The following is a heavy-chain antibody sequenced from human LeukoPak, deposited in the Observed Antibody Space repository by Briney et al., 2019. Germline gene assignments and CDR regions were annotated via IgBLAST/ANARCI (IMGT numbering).Heavy chain of an antibody. Sequence: PGRSLRLSRAASGFTFSSYGMHWVRQAPGRGLEWVAVIWYDGSNKYYADSVKGRFTISRDNSKNTLYLQMNSLRAEDTAVYYCARDVVVVPAAHYGMDVWGKGTTVTVS. CDR1: GFTFSSYG. CDR3: ARDVVVVPAAHYGMDV. V-gene: IGHV3-33*01. CDR2: IWYDGSNK. D-gene: IGHD2-2*01. J-gene: IGHJ6*04.